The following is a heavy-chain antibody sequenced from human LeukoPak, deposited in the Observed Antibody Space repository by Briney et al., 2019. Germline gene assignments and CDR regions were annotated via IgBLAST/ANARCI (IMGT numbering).Heavy chain of an antibody. Sequence: GGSLRLSCAASGFTFSSYGMHWVRQAPGKGLEWVAFIRYDGSNKYYADSVKGRFTISRDNSKNTLYLQMNSLRAEDTAVYYCANRDVDTAMVDYWGQGTLVTVSS. CDR1: GFTFSSYG. J-gene: IGHJ4*02. D-gene: IGHD5-18*01. V-gene: IGHV3-30*02. CDR3: ANRDVDTAMVDY. CDR2: IRYDGSNK.